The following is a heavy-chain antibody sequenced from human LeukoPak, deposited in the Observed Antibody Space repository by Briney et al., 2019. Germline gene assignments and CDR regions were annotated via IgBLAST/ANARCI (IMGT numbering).Heavy chain of an antibody. CDR3: ARSDCSSTSCYGGWRTNYYYYYMDV. CDR2: INWNGGST. J-gene: IGHJ6*03. V-gene: IGHV3-20*04. Sequence: GGSLRLSCAASGFTFDDYGMSWVRQAPGKGLEWVSGINWNGGSTGYADSVKGRFTISRDNAKNSLYLQMNSLRAEDTALYYCARSDCSSTSCYGGWRTNYYYYYMDVWGKGTTVTVSS. CDR1: GFTFDDYG. D-gene: IGHD2-2*01.